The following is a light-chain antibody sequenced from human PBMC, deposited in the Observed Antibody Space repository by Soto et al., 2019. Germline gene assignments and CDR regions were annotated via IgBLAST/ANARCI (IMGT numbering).Light chain of an antibody. Sequence: EIVLTQSPGTLSWSPGQRATLSCRANQSISSRYLAWYQQKPGQAPRLLIYGASTRATGIPDRFSGSGSGTDFTLSISRLEPEDFAVYYCQHYGSSPFTFGPGTKVEI. CDR3: QHYGSSPFT. CDR2: GAS. CDR1: QSISSRY. V-gene: IGKV3-20*01. J-gene: IGKJ3*01.